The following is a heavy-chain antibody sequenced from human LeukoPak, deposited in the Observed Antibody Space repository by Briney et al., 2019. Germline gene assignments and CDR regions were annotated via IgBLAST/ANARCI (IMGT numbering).Heavy chain of an antibody. D-gene: IGHD5-24*01. V-gene: IGHV1-2*02. CDR1: GYTFTGYY. J-gene: IGHJ5*02. CDR3: ARGAVEMATIYWFDP. Sequence: ASVKVSCKASGYTFTGYYMHWVRQAPGQGLEWMGWIDPNSGGTNYAQKFQGRVTMTRDTSISTAYMELSRLRSDDTAVYYCARGAVEMATIYWFDPWGQGTLSPSPQ. CDR2: IDPNSGGT.